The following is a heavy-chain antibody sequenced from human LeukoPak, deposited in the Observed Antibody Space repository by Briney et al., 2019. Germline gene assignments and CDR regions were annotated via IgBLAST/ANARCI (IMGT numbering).Heavy chain of an antibody. CDR2: IYYSGST. J-gene: IGHJ4*02. CDR1: GGSISSGDYY. CDR3: AKYCSSTSCLPNTLDY. D-gene: IGHD2-2*01. V-gene: IGHV4-30-4*01. Sequence: SSETLSLTCTVSGGSISSGDYYWSWIRQPPGKGLEWIGYIYYSGSTYYNPSLKSRVTISVDTSKNQFSLKLSSVTAADTAVYYCAKYCSSTSCLPNTLDYWGQGTLATVSS.